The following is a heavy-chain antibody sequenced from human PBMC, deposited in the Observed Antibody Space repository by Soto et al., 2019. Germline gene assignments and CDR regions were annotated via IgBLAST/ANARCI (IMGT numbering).Heavy chain of an antibody. D-gene: IGHD5-18*01. Sequence: GASVKVSCKASGYTFTSYYMHWVRQAPGQGLEWMGIINPSGGSTSYAQKFQGRVTMTRDTSTSTVYMELSSLRSEDTAVYYCARDSAVDTAMVYPEFLLAAWGQGTLVTVSS. J-gene: IGHJ5*02. V-gene: IGHV1-46*01. CDR1: GYTFTSYY. CDR2: INPSGGST. CDR3: ARDSAVDTAMVYPEFLLAA.